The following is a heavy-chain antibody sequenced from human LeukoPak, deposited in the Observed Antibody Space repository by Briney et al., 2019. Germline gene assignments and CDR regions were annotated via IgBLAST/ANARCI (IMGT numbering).Heavy chain of an antibody. CDR2: ISGSGGST. CDR1: GFTFSSYA. D-gene: IGHD2-15*01. CDR3: AKDRVVVVVAASQFDY. J-gene: IGHJ4*02. V-gene: IGHV3-23*01. Sequence: GGSLRLSCAASGFTFSSYAMSWVRQAPGKGLEWVSAISGSGGSTYYADSVKGRFTISTDNSKNTLYLQMNSLRAEDTAVYYCAKDRVVVVVAASQFDYWGQGTLVTVSS.